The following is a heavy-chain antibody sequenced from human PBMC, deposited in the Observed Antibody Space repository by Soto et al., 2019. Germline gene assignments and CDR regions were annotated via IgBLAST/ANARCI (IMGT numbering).Heavy chain of an antibody. CDR2: IIPIFGTA. Sequence: QVQLVQSGAEVKKPGSSVKVSCKASGGTFSSYAISWVRQAPGQGLEWMGGIIPIFGTANYAQKFQGRVTITANKSTSTAYMELSSLRSEYTAVYYCASSYYYDSSADYYYGMAVWGQGTTVTVSS. CDR3: ASSYYYDSSADYYYGMAV. J-gene: IGHJ6*02. CDR1: GGTFSSYA. D-gene: IGHD3-22*01. V-gene: IGHV1-69*06.